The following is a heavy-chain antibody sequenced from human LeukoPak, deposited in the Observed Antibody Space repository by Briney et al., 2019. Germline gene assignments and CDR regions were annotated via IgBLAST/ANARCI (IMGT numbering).Heavy chain of an antibody. CDR2: ISAYNGNT. V-gene: IGHV1-18*04. CDR1: GYTFTSYG. J-gene: IGHJ4*02. CDR3: ARAPYCNGGSCYPDY. Sequence: ASVKVSCKASGYTFTSYGISWVRQAPGQGLEWMGWISAYNGNTIYAQKLQGRVTMTTDTSTSTAYMELRSLRSDDTAVYYCARAPYCNGGSCYPDYWGQGTLVTVSS. D-gene: IGHD2-15*01.